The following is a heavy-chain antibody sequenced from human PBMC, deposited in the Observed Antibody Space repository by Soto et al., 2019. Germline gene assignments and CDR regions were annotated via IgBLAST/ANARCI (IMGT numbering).Heavy chain of an antibody. V-gene: IGHV3-23*01. CDR2: VSGGSGVT. CDR3: TRCNGYFDL. Sequence: EMQLLESGGGLVQPGGSLRLSCVVSGFSFSTYGVTWVRQAPGKGLEWVCGVSGGSGVTHYTDSVKGRFTISGDDSKNTVDLQMHSLRGEDTAVYYCTRCNGYFDLWGQGTLVTVSS. D-gene: IGHD4-4*01. J-gene: IGHJ4*02. CDR1: GFSFSTYG.